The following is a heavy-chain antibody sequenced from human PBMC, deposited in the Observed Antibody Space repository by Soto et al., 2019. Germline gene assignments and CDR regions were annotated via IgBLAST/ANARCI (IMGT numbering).Heavy chain of an antibody. CDR3: YIDYYDSSGYYYVDY. CDR1: GFTFSGSA. J-gene: IGHJ4*02. V-gene: IGHV3-73*01. CDR2: IRSKANSYAS. D-gene: IGHD3-22*01. Sequence: GGLRLSCAASGFTFSGSAMHWVRQASGKGLEWVGRIRSKANSYASAYAASVKGRFTISRDDSKNTAYLQMNSLKTEDTAVYYCYIDYYDSSGYYYVDYWGQGTLVTVSS.